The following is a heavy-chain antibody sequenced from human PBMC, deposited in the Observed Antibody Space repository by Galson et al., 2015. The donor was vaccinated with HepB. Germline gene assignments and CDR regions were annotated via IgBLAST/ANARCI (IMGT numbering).Heavy chain of an antibody. V-gene: IGHV3-73*01. CDR3: TRLVDLSGYSSS. Sequence: NYATAYTASLKGRFTISRDDSKNTAYLHMRSLRTEDTAVYYCTRLVDLSGYSSSWGQGTLVTVSS. CDR2: NYAT. J-gene: IGHJ4*02. D-gene: IGHD6-13*01.